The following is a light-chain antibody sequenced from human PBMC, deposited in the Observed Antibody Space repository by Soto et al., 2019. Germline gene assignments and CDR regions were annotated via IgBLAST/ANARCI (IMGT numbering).Light chain of an antibody. CDR3: CSYAGTYTYV. J-gene: IGLJ1*01. Sequence: QSVLTQPRSVSGSPGQAVTISFTGTSSDIGGYNYVSWYQQHPGKVPKLMLYDVSKRPSGVPDRFSGSKSGNTASLTISGLQAEDGADYYCCSYAGTYTYVFGTGTKLTVL. V-gene: IGLV2-11*01. CDR1: SSDIGGYNY. CDR2: DVS.